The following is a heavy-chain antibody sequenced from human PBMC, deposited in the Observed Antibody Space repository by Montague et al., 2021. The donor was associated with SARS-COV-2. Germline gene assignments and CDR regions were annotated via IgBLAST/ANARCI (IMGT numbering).Heavy chain of an antibody. D-gene: IGHD1-14*01. CDR2: FYSVGST. Sequence: SETLSLTCTVSGASVGSSDWGWIRQSPGKGLQWIGYFYSVGSTDYNPSLKSRATISRDTSKNQFSLKVWYVTAADTAVYYCARETMTADAFDIWGQGTMVTVSS. CDR3: ARETMTADAFDI. V-gene: IGHV4-59*02. CDR1: GASVGSSD. J-gene: IGHJ3*02.